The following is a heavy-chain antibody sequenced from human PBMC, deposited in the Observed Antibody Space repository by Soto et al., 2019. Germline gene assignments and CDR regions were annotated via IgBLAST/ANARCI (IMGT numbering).Heavy chain of an antibody. CDR2: INPDNGKT. J-gene: IGHJ5*02. CDR3: ARDPVGGNWFDP. V-gene: IGHV1-18*01. Sequence: QVQLVQSGAEVKKPGASVKVSCKASGYTFTSYGISWVRQAPGQGLEWMGWINPDNGKTNYAQKLQGRVTITTDTSTSTAYMELGSIRSDDTSVYYCARDPVGGNWFDPWGQGTLVTVSS. D-gene: IGHD1-26*01. CDR1: GYTFTSYG.